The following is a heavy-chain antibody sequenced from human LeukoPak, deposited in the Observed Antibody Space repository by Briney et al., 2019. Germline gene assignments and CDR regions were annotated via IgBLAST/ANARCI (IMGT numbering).Heavy chain of an antibody. D-gene: IGHD3-10*01. J-gene: IGHJ4*02. Sequence: PGGSLRLSCAASGFTLRSYTMNWARQAPGKGLEWVSVIYSGGSTYYADSVKGRFTISRDNSKNTLYLQMNSLRAEDTAVYYCAAYHGLGYWGQGTLVTVSS. CDR1: GFTLRSYT. V-gene: IGHV3-66*01. CDR2: IYSGGST. CDR3: AAYHGLGY.